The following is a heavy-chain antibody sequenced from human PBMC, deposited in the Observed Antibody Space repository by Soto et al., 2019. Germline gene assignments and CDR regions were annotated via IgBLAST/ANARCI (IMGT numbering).Heavy chain of an antibody. J-gene: IGHJ4*02. V-gene: IGHV3-11*01. CDR1: GFTFSDYY. CDR2: ISSSGSTI. CDR3: SHPRGETWILGY. D-gene: IGHD5-18*01. Sequence: QVQLVESGGGLVKPGGSLRLSCAASGFTFSDYYMSWIRQAPGKGQEWVSYISSSGSTIYYAGSVKGGFTISRDNAKKARDLRMNSLRAEQTAVYYCSHPRGETWILGYWGQGTLVTVSS.